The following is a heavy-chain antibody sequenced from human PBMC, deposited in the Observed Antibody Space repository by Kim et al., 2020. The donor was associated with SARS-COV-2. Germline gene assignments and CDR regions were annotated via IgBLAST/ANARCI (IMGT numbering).Heavy chain of an antibody. CDR3: ASAYYGPGFICFDP. D-gene: IGHD3-10*01. V-gene: IGHV4-34*01. Sequence: SETLSLTCAVNGGSFSDYYWNWIRQSPGKGLDWIWEINHSGSTIYNPYPKSRVTISIDASKNHSPLKLSTGTAADTAADYCASAYYGPGFICFDPWGQVT. J-gene: IGHJ5*02. CDR1: GGSFSDYY. CDR2: INHSGST.